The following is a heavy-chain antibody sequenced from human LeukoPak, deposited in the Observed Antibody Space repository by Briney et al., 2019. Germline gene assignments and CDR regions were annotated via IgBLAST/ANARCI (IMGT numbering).Heavy chain of an antibody. CDR3: AKDPQRGEVFDY. CDR2: ISGSGGST. CDR1: GFTFSSYA. J-gene: IGHJ4*02. D-gene: IGHD3-10*01. V-gene: IGHV3-23*01. Sequence: PGGSLRLSCAASGFTFSSYAMSWVRQAPWKRLEWVSAISGSGGSTYYADSVKGRFTISRDNSKNALYLQMNSLRAEDTAVYYCAKDPQRGEVFDYWGQGTLVTVSS.